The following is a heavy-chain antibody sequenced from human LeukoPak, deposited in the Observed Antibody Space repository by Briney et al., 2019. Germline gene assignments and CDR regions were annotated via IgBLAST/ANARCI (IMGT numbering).Heavy chain of an antibody. V-gene: IGHV3-30*18. D-gene: IGHD6-19*01. CDR2: ISYDGSNK. J-gene: IGHJ4*02. CDR3: AKHGIAVAGTWRGYFDY. CDR1: AFTFSSYG. Sequence: GGSLRLSCAASAFTFSSYGMHWVRQAPGKGLEWVAVISYDGSNKYYADSVKGRFTISRDNSKNTLYLQMNSLGAEDTAVYYCAKHGIAVAGTWRGYFDYWGQGTLVTVSS.